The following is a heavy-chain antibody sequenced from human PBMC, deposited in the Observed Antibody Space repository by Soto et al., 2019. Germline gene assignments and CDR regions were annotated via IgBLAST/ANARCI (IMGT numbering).Heavy chain of an antibody. CDR3: ARDLSSSLDY. Sequence: QVQLVQSGAEVKKPGASVKVSCKASGYTFTSYALYWVRQAPGQRLEWVGWINAGNGETRYSQKFQGRVTITSDTSASTAYMEMISIRSEDTTVYYCARDLSSSLDYWGQGTLVIVSS. D-gene: IGHD6-13*01. CDR2: INAGNGET. CDR1: GYTFTSYA. V-gene: IGHV1-3*01. J-gene: IGHJ4*02.